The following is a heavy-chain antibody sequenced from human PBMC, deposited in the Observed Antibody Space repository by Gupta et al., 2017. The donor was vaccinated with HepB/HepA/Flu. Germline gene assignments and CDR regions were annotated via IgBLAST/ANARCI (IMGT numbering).Heavy chain of an antibody. CDR2: INADTRSR. J-gene: IGHJ5*02. V-gene: IGHV3-43*02. CDR1: GFKFDDFS. Sequence: QVVQSGCGVVQPGWSLTPSCEASGFKFDDFSMHWVRQAPGKSLEWVSLINADTRSRHYEDSVQGRFNISRDNIKNSVSLHMTNLKIEDTAIYYCAKGRSGYNWGYCVDRWGQGSLVIVSS. CDR3: AKGRSGYNWGYCVDR. D-gene: IGHD5-24*01.